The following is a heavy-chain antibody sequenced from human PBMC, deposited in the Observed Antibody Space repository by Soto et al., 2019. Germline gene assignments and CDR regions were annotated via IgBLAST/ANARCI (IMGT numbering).Heavy chain of an antibody. Sequence: QVQLQQWGAGLLKPSETLSLTCTVSGASFAGYYWTWLRQSPGKGLEWIGDVSHSGIAKYNPSIGSRVTTSRHTSNNQFSLDLTSVTAADTAVYYCARYGGTSIWYFDIWGRGTLVSVSS. J-gene: IGHJ2*01. V-gene: IGHV4-34*01. CDR3: ARYGGTSIWYFDI. D-gene: IGHD2-15*01. CDR1: GASFAGYY. CDR2: VSHSGIA.